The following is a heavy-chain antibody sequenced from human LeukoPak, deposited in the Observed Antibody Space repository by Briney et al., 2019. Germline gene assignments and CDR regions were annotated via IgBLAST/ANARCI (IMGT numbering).Heavy chain of an antibody. D-gene: IGHD5-18*01. CDR3: SASKQLWLRDLFDY. Sequence: SEPLSLTCSVSGDSLSTYYWRWLPQPPGGAVEWIGYVYYSGSTDYNPSLKSRVTISVDTSKKQFSLNLNSVTAADTAVYYCSASKQLWLRDLFDYWGQGTLVTVSS. CDR2: VYYSGST. J-gene: IGHJ4*02. CDR1: GDSLSTYY. V-gene: IGHV4-59*01.